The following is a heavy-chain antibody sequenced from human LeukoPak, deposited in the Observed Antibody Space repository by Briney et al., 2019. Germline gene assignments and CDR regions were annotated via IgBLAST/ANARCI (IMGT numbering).Heavy chain of an antibody. CDR3: ARSYNTGLYPEGL. J-gene: IGHJ4*02. D-gene: IGHD6-19*01. CDR2: ISGSGLST. V-gene: IGHV3-23*01. Sequence: PGGSLRLSCAASGFTFSSYVMSWVRQAPGKGLEWVSTISGSGLSTYYADSVKGRFTISRDNSRNTLYLQMNSLRAEDTAVYYCARSYNTGLYPEGLWGQGTLVTVSS. CDR1: GFTFSSYV.